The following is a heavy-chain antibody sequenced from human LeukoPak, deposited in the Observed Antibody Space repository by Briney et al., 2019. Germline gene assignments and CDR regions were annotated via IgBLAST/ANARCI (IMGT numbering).Heavy chain of an antibody. CDR2: MYYSGSA. Sequence: SETLSLTCTVSGGTISSSSYYWGWIHQPPGKGLEWIGSMYYSGSAYYNSSLKSRVTISEDTSKIQFSLKLSSVTAADTAVYYCGGSGWSGGPFDNWGQGTLVTVSS. J-gene: IGHJ4*02. CDR1: GGTISSSSYY. CDR3: GGSGWSGGPFDN. V-gene: IGHV4-39*07. D-gene: IGHD6-19*01.